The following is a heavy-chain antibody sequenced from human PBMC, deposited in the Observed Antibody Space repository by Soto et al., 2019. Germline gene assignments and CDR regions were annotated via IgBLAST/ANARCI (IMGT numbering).Heavy chain of an antibody. Sequence: PSETLSLTCAVSGGSISSSNWWSWVRQPPGKELEWIGEIYHSGSTNYNPSLKSRVTISVDKSKIQFSLKLSSVTAADTAVYYCARFGGSYYSHLSAYYYYGMDVWVQGTTVTVSS. V-gene: IGHV4-4*02. CDR1: GGSISSSNW. CDR3: ARFGGSYYSHLSAYYYYGMDV. D-gene: IGHD1-26*01. CDR2: IYHSGST. J-gene: IGHJ6*02.